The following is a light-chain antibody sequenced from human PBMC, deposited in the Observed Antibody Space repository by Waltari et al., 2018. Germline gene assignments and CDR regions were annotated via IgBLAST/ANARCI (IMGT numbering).Light chain of an antibody. CDR1: RALRHRNGINY. CDR2: LAS. CDR3: MQTLQTPYT. Sequence: DIVMTQSPLSLPVTPGEPASISCRSSRALRHRNGINYLGWYLQKPGQSPQLLISLASDRASGVPDRLSGSGSGTDFTLEISRVEAEDVGIYYCMQTLQTPYTFGQGTKLEIK. J-gene: IGKJ2*01. V-gene: IGKV2-28*01.